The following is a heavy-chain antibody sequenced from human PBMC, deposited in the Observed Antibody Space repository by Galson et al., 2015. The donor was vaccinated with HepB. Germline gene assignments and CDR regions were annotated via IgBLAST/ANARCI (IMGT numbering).Heavy chain of an antibody. CDR2: INGSGGST. J-gene: IGHJ4*02. CDR3: AKDQQGRVDYGDYSHSERRSPNFDY. V-gene: IGHV3-23*01. CDR1: GFTFSSYA. Sequence: SLRLSCAASGFTFSSYAMSWVRQAPGKGLEWVSAINGSGGSTYYADSVKGRFTISRDNSKNTLYLQMNSLRAEDTAVYYCAKDQQGRVDYGDYSHSERRSPNFDYWGQGTLVTVSS. D-gene: IGHD4-17*01.